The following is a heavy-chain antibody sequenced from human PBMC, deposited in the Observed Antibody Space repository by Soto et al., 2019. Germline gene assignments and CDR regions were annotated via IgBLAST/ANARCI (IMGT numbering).Heavy chain of an antibody. CDR1: GYTFTAYF. Sequence: QVQLVQSGAEVRKPGASVKVSCKASGYTFTAYFLHWVRQAPGQGLEWMGWINPNSGDTKSAQNFQARVTMTRDTSIGTVYMEVTRLRSDGTAFYYCARDAARIAARPFDSWGQGSLVTVSS. D-gene: IGHD6-6*01. J-gene: IGHJ4*02. CDR3: ARDAARIAARPFDS. CDR2: INPNSGDT. V-gene: IGHV1-2*02.